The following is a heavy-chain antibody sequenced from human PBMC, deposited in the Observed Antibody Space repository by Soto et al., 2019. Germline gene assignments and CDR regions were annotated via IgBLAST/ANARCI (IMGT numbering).Heavy chain of an antibody. CDR1: GGDLTNSG. CDR2: VFPLLAMV. Sequence: QVHLVQSGAEMKKPGSSVKVSCKVSGGDLTNSGISWVRQAPGQGLEWMGGVFPLLAMVDYSQKFQGRVTITADESTNTAYMDLGNLKSDDTAVSYCAKEDGSGFNSWGQGTLVIVSS. CDR3: AKEDGSGFNS. D-gene: IGHD6-25*01. V-gene: IGHV1-69*04. J-gene: IGHJ5*01.